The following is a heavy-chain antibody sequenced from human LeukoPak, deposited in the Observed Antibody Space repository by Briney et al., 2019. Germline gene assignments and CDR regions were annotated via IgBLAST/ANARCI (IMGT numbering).Heavy chain of an antibody. CDR2: IYYSGST. CDR3: ASERTYYYDSSGYR. V-gene: IGHV4-30-4*08. CDR1: GGSISSGGYY. D-gene: IGHD3-22*01. J-gene: IGHJ4*02. Sequence: SETLSLTCTVAGGSISSGGYYWSWIRQPPWKGLEWIGYIYYSGSTYYNPSLKSRVTISVDTSKNQFSLKLSSVTAADTAVYYCASERTYYYDSSGYRWGQGTLVTVSS.